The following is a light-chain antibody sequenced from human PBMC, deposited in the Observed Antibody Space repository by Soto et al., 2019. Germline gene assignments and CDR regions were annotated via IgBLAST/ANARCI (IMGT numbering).Light chain of an antibody. J-gene: IGKJ1*01. CDR2: STS. V-gene: IGKV1-39*01. Sequence: DIEMTQSPSSLSSSVGDRFTLTGRATQSISKYLNWYQQKPGKAPNLLIYSTSTLQSGVPSRFSGSGSGTDFTLTINSLQPEDFATYYCQQAYDIPRTFGQGTKVDI. CDR1: QSISKY. CDR3: QQAYDIPRT.